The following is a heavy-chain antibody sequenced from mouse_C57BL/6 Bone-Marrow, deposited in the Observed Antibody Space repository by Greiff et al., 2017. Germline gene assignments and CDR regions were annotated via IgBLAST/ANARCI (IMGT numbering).Heavy chain of an antibody. D-gene: IGHD2-3*01. CDR3: TFYDLGFAY. CDR2: IDPENGAT. J-gene: IGHJ3*01. V-gene: IGHV14-4*01. CDR1: GFNIKDDY. Sequence: VQLQQSGAELVRPGASVKLSCTASGFNIKDDYMHWVKQRPEQGLEWIGWIDPENGATEYASKFQGKATITADTSSNTAYLQLSSLTSEDTAVYYCTFYDLGFAYWGQGTLVTVSA.